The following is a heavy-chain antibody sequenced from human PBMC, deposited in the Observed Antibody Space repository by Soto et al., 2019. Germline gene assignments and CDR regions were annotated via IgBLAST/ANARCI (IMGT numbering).Heavy chain of an antibody. CDR1: GFTFSNFW. V-gene: IGHV3-74*01. CDR3: VRDARYSGYDVSDD. J-gene: IGHJ4*02. D-gene: IGHD5-12*01. Sequence: EVQLVESGGGLVQPGGSLRLSCAASGFTFSNFWMHWVRQAPGKGLVWVSRIKSDGSTTNYADSVKGRFTTSRDNAKNTLYLQMSSLRAEDTAVYYCVRDARYSGYDVSDDWGQGTLVVVSS. CDR2: IKSDGSTT.